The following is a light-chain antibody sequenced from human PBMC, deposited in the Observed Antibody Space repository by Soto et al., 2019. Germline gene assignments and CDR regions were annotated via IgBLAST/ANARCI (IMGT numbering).Light chain of an antibody. J-gene: IGKJ4*01. CDR1: QNINSW. CDR2: KAS. V-gene: IGKV1-5*03. CDR3: QKYNSALLT. Sequence: DIQMTQSPSTLSASVGDRVTITCRASQNINSWLAWYQQEPGKAPNLLISKASSLQSGVSSRFSGSGSGTEFTLTISSLQPDDVATYYCQKYNSALLTFGGGTKVDIK.